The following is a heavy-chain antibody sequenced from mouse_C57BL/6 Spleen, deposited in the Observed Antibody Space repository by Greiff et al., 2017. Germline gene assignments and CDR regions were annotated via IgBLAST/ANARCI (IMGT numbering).Heavy chain of an antibody. J-gene: IGHJ2*01. CDR1: GFTFSSYG. CDR3: RRHATTVVAEDYFDY. V-gene: IGHV5-6*01. Sequence: EVQVVESGGDLVKPGGSLKLSCAASGFTFSSYGMSWVRQTPDKRLEWVATISSGGSSTYYPDSVKGRFTISRDNAKNTLYMQMSILTSEDTAMYYCRRHATTVVAEDYFDYWGQGTTLTVSS. D-gene: IGHD1-1*01. CDR2: ISSGGSST.